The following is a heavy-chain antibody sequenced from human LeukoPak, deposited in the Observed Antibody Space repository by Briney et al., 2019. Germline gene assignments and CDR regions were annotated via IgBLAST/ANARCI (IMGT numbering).Heavy chain of an antibody. CDR3: VSFYETY. J-gene: IGHJ4*02. CDR1: GLTISSYW. V-gene: IGHV3-74*01. D-gene: IGHD2-2*01. Sequence: GGSLRLSCAASGLTISSYWMHWVRQAPGKGLVWVSRINSDGNSITYADSVKGRFTISRDNAKNTLYLQMNNLRAEDTAVYYCVSFYETYWGRGTLVTVSS. CDR2: INSDGNSI.